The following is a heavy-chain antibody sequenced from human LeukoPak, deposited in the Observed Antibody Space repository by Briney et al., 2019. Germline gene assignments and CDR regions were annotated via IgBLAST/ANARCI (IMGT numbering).Heavy chain of an antibody. CDR3: ARRYSGSYYFDY. V-gene: IGHV3-23*01. D-gene: IGHD1-26*01. J-gene: IGHJ4*02. CDR1: GFTFSSYA. CDR2: ISGSGGST. Sequence: GGSLRLSCAASGFTFSSYAMSWVRQAPGKGLEWVSAISGSGGSTYYADSVKGRFTISRDNSKNTLYLQMNSLRAEDTAVYYCARRYSGSYYFDYWGQGTLVTVSS.